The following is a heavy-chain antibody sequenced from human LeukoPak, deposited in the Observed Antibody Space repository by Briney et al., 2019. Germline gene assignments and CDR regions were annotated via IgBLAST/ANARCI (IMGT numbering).Heavy chain of an antibody. CDR2: ISGSGGST. V-gene: IGHV3-23*01. CDR3: AKVWVAGAATPSFDF. D-gene: IGHD2-15*01. CDR1: GFTFDSYA. Sequence: GGSLRLCCAASGFTFDSYAMSWVRQTTGKGLEWVSTISGSGGSTYYANSVKGRFTISRGNSKNTLYLQMNSLRAEDTAVYYCAKVWVAGAATPSFDFWGQGTLVTLSS. J-gene: IGHJ4*02.